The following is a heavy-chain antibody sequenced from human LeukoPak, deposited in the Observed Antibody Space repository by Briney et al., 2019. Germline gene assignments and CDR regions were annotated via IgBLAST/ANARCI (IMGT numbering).Heavy chain of an antibody. V-gene: IGHV4-34*01. CDR3: ARIRGEVAAAGTPYNWFDP. D-gene: IGHD6-13*01. CDR2: INHSGST. J-gene: IGHJ5*02. CDR1: GGSFSGYY. Sequence: SETLSLTCAVYGGSFSGYYWSWIRQPPGKGLEWIGEINHSGSTNYNPSLKSRVTISVDTSKNQFSLKLSSVTAADTAVYYCARIRGEVAAAGTPYNWFDPWGQGTLVTVSS.